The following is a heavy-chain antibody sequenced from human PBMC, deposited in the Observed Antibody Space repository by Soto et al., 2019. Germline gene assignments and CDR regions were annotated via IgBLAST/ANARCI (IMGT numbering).Heavy chain of an antibody. CDR1: GGSISSYY. J-gene: IGHJ3*02. V-gene: IGHV4-59*01. Sequence: SETLSLTCTVSGGSISSYYWSWIRQPPGKGLEWIGYIYYSGSTNYNPSLKSRVTISVDTSKNQFSLKLSSVTAADTAVYYCARGVITFGGVIVPRAFDIWGKGTMFTV. D-gene: IGHD3-16*02. CDR3: ARGVITFGGVIVPRAFDI. CDR2: IYYSGST.